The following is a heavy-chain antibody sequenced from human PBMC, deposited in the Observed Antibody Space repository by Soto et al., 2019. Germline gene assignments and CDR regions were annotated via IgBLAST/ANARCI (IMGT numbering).Heavy chain of an antibody. J-gene: IGHJ5*02. D-gene: IGHD6-13*01. CDR2: ISGSGGST. CDR1: GFTFSSYA. CDR3: AKDPTYSSRWYFVRRAWFDP. V-gene: IGHV3-23*01. Sequence: AGSLRLSCAASGFTFSSYAMSWARQAPGKGLEWVSAISGSGGSTYYADSVKGRFTISRDNSKNTLYLQMNSLRAEDTAVYYCAKDPTYSSRWYFVRRAWFDPWGQGTLVTVSP.